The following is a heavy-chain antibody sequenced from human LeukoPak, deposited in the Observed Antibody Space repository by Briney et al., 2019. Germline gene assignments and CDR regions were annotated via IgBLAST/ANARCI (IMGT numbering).Heavy chain of an antibody. CDR3: ARVRDGYNFGYFDY. CDR1: GFSISRGYY. V-gene: IGHV4-38-2*01. J-gene: IGHJ4*02. Sequence: PSGTLSLSCAVSGFSISRGYYWGWIRQPPGRGLEWIGSIYHSESTYYNPSLKSRVTISVDTSTNLFSLKLRSVTAADTAVYYCARVRDGYNFGYFDYWGQGTLVTVSS. D-gene: IGHD5-24*01. CDR2: IYHSEST.